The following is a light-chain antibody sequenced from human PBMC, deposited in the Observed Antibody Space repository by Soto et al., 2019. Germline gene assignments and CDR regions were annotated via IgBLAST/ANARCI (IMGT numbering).Light chain of an antibody. Sequence: EIVLTQSPATLSLSPGERATLSCRASQSVTSYLAWYQHKPGQAPRLLIYDASNRATGIPARFSGSGSGTDFTLTISSLEPEDFVVYYCQQRSNWPPITFGPGTKVDIK. V-gene: IGKV3-11*01. CDR1: QSVTSY. CDR3: QQRSNWPPIT. J-gene: IGKJ3*01. CDR2: DAS.